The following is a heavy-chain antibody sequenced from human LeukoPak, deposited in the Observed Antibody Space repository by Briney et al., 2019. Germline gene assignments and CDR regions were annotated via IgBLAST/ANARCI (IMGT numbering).Heavy chain of an antibody. V-gene: IGHV3-23*01. D-gene: IGHD4-17*01. J-gene: IGHJ3*02. CDR1: GLTFSNYA. CDR3: SKDPNGDYVGAFVM. CDR2: ITGSGRGT. Sequence: GGSLRLSCTASGLTFSNYATTWVRQAPGKGLEWVSSITGSGRGTYYADSVKGRFSVSRDNSQNTVFLHMNSLRADDTALYYCSKDPNGDYVGAFVMWGPGTMVTVSS.